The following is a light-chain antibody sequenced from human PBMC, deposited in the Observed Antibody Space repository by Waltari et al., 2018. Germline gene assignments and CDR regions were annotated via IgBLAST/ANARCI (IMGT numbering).Light chain of an antibody. J-gene: IGKJ4*01. CDR3: QQYDNLPS. CDR2: DAA. CDR1: QDISNY. V-gene: IGKV1-33*01. Sequence: DIQMTQSPSSLSASVGDRVTITCQASQDISNYLNWYQQKPGKAPRLLIYDAANVETGVPSRFIGSGSGTDFTFTISSLQTEDIATYYCQQYDNLPSFGGGTKVEIK.